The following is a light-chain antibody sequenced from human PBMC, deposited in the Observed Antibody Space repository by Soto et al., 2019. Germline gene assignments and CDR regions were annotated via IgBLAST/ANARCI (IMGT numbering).Light chain of an antibody. CDR1: SSNIGSNY. CDR2: RNN. V-gene: IGLV1-47*01. CDR3: AAWDDSLSGYV. Sequence: QSVLTQPPSASGTPGQRVTISCSGSSSNIGSNYVYWYQQLPGTAPKLLIYRNNQRPSGVPVRFSGSKSGTSASLAISGLRSEDEDDYYCAAWDDSLSGYVFGTGTKLTVL. J-gene: IGLJ1*01.